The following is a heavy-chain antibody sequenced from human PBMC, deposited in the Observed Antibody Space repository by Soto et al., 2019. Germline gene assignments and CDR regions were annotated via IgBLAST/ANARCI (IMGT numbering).Heavy chain of an antibody. J-gene: IGHJ4*02. D-gene: IGHD6-19*01. Sequence: ASVKVSCKASGYTFASYAMHWFRHAPLQRLECMGWINAGNGNTKYSQKFQGRVTITRDTSASTAYMELSSLRSEDTAVYYCATPTVAGTGGYYFDYWGQGTLVTVSS. CDR1: GYTFASYA. CDR2: INAGNGNT. V-gene: IGHV1-3*01. CDR3: ATPTVAGTGGYYFDY.